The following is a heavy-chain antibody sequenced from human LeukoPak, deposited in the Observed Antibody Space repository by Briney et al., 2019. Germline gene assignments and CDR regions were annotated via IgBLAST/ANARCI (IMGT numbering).Heavy chain of an antibody. V-gene: IGHV3-64*04. CDR1: GFTFSRYA. CDR2: ISSSGGST. J-gene: IGHJ6*02. CDR3: AKGGWDTAMGVSYYYYGMDV. Sequence: TGGSLRLSCSASGFTFSRYAMHWVRQAPGKGLEYVSAISSSGGSTYYADSVKGRFTISRDNSKDTLYLQMNSLRAEDTAVYYCAKGGWDTAMGVSYYYYGMDVWGQGTTVTVSS. D-gene: IGHD5-18*01.